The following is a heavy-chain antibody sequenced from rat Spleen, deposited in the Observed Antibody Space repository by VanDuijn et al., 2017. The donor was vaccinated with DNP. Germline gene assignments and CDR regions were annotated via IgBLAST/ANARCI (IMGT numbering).Heavy chain of an antibody. CDR3: ARRANWIYWYFDF. V-gene: IGHV5-22*01. J-gene: IGHJ1*01. CDR2: IGSDGYAP. Sequence: EVQLVEPGGGLVQPGRSLKLSCAASGFSFSDYYMAWVRQAPTKGLEWVAYIGSDGYAPYYGDSVKGRFTISRDNAKSTLCLQMNSLRSEDMATYYCARRANWIYWYFDFWGPGTMVTVSS. CDR1: GFSFSDYY. D-gene: IGHD5-1*01.